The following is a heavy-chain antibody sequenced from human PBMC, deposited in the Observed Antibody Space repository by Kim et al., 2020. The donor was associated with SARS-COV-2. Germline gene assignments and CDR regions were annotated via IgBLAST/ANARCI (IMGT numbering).Heavy chain of an antibody. CDR1: GGSISRTTFY. D-gene: IGHD3-22*01. CDR2: IYYSGSS. J-gene: IGHJ3*02. Sequence: SETLSLTCTVSGGSISRTTFYWAWIRQPPGKGLEWSGSIYYSGSSYYNPSLKSRVTMSVDTSKNQYSLSLRSVPAADTAVYYCARQPYYYDTSGYLDIWGQGTMVTVSS. CDR3: ARQPYYYDTSGYLDI. V-gene: IGHV4-39*01.